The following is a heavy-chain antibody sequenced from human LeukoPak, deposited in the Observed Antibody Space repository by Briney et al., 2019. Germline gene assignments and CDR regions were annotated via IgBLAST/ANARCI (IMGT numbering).Heavy chain of an antibody. J-gene: IGHJ4*02. Sequence: ASVKVSCKASGGTSSSYAISWVRQAPGQGLEWMGGIIPIFGTANYAQKFQGRVTITADESTSTAYMELSSLRSEDTAVYYCARDRSAEYCGGDCYSGGRFDYWGQGTLVTVSS. CDR2: IIPIFGTA. CDR3: ARDRSAEYCGGDCYSGGRFDY. D-gene: IGHD2-21*02. CDR1: GGTSSSYA. V-gene: IGHV1-69*13.